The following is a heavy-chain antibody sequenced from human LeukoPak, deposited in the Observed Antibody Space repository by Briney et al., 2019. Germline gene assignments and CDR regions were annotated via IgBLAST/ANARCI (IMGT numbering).Heavy chain of an antibody. CDR1: RITISSYT. J-gene: IGHJ4*02. Sequence: SWKYSCKASRITISSYTISGVLQAPGQGLEWMGGIIPIFGTANYAQKFQGRVTITADKSTSTAYMELSSLRSEDTAVYYCARGAALQLWFSYWGQGTLVTVSS. D-gene: IGHD5-18*01. CDR2: IIPIFGTA. CDR3: ARGAALQLWFSY. V-gene: IGHV1-69*06.